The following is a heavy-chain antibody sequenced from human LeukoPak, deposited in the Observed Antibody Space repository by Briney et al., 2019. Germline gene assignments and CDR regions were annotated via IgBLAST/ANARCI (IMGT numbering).Heavy chain of an antibody. CDR3: ARLVSRDRDY. D-gene: IGHD3-16*02. V-gene: IGHV3-53*01. Sequence: GGFLRLSCAASGFTVSSNYMSWVRQAPGKGLEWVSVIYSGGSTYYADSVKGRFTISRDNSKNTLYLQMNSLRAEDTAVYYCARLVSRDRDYWGQGTLVTVSS. CDR2: IYSGGST. J-gene: IGHJ4*02. CDR1: GFTVSSNY.